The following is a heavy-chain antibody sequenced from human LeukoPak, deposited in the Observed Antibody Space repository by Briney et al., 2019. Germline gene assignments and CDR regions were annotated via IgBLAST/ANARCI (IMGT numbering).Heavy chain of an antibody. V-gene: IGHV3-23*01. CDR2: ISGSGGST. CDR1: GFTFSSYA. D-gene: IGHD2-15*01. CDR3: TTENIVVVVAAPSFDY. J-gene: IGHJ4*02. Sequence: QPGGSLRLSCAASGFTFSSYAMSWVRQAPGKGLEWVSAISGSGGSTYYADSVKGRFTISRDNSKNTLYLQMNSLKTEDTAVYYCTTENIVVVVAAPSFDYWGQGTLVTVSS.